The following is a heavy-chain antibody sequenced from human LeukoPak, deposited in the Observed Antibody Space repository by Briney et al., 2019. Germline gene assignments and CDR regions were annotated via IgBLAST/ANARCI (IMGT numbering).Heavy chain of an antibody. CDR1: GSSVSSDRVT. J-gene: IGHJ4*02. D-gene: IGHD2-15*01. CDR3: ARELQGGHLSRFDY. V-gene: IGHV6-1*01. CDR2: TYYRSKWYN. Sequence: SQTLSLTCAISGSSVSSDRVTGNWIRQSPSRGLEWLGRTYYRSKWYNDYADFVSGRITVNADTSKSQFSLQLNYVTPEDTAVYYCARELQGGHLSRFDYWGQGTLVTVSS.